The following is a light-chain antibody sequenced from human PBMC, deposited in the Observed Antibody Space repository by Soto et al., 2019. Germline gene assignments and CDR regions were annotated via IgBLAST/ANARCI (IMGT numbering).Light chain of an antibody. Sequence: EILMTQSPTTLSVSPGERATLSCRASQSVTSDLAWYQQKPGQAPRLLIYGASSRATGIPARFSGSGSGTEFTLTISSLRSEDFALYYCQQYNNWPRTFGQGTKVEIK. CDR2: GAS. V-gene: IGKV3-15*01. CDR3: QQYNNWPRT. CDR1: QSVTSD. J-gene: IGKJ1*01.